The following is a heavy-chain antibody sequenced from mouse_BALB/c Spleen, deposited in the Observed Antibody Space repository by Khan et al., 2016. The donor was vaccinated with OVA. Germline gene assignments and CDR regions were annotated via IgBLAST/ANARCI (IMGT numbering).Heavy chain of an antibody. V-gene: IGHV3-2*02. CDR2: ITHSGST. Sequence: EVQLQEAGPGLVKPSQPPSPTCTVTGNSITSDYAWNWIRQFPGNKLEWTGYITHSGSTSYNSSLKSRISTIRDPSKNQFFLQLNSVTTEDQATYFCARISVCDAGTRVTVSS. CDR1: GNSITSDYA. CDR3: ARISV. J-gene: IGHJ1*01.